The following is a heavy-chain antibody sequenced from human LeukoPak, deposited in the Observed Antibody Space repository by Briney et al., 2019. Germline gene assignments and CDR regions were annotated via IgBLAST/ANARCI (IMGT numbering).Heavy chain of an antibody. Sequence: ASVKVSCKASGYTFTSYNLHWVRQAPGQRLEWMGIIKPSGGNTNYAQKFQGRVTMTRDTSTSTVYMELSSLKSEDTAVYYCARVRDGYNDAYDIWGQGTMVTVSS. D-gene: IGHD5-24*01. CDR1: GYTFTSYN. CDR2: IKPSGGNT. CDR3: ARVRDGYNDAYDI. J-gene: IGHJ3*02. V-gene: IGHV1-46*01.